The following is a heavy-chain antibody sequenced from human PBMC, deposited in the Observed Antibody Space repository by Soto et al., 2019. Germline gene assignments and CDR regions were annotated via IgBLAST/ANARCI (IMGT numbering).Heavy chain of an antibody. J-gene: IGHJ4*02. CDR1: GYTFTSYA. D-gene: IGHD2-15*01. CDR3: ARGTVVTHFDY. V-gene: IGHV1-3*05. CDR2: INAGNGNT. Sequence: QVQLVQSGAEEKKPGASVKVSCKASGYTFTSYAMHWVRQAPGQRLEWMGWINAGNGNTKYSQKFQPRVTITRDTSASTAYMELSSLRSEDTAVYYCARGTVVTHFDYWGQGTLVTVSS.